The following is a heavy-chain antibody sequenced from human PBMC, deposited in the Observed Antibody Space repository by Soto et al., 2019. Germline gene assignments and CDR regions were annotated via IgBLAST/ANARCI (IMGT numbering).Heavy chain of an antibody. J-gene: IGHJ4*02. CDR3: ARDRDGGSFDY. Sequence: QVQLVQSGAEVKKPGSSVKVSCKAPGGTFSSYTISWVRQAPGQGLEWMGRIIPILGIANYAQKFQGRVTITADKSTSTAYMELSSLRSEDTAVYYCARDRDGGSFDYWGQGTLVTVSS. CDR2: IIPILGIA. V-gene: IGHV1-69*08. D-gene: IGHD4-17*01. CDR1: GGTFSSYT.